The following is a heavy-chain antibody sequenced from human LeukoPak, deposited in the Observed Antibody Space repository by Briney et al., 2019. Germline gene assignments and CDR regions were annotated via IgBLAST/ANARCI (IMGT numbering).Heavy chain of an antibody. Sequence: LGGSLRLSCAASGFTFSSYSMNWVRQAPGKGLEWVSSISSSSSYIYYADSVKGRFTISRDNAKNSLYLQMNSLRAEDTAVYYCARRNSIVGATGQEISIDYWGQGTLVTVSS. CDR1: GFTFSSYS. D-gene: IGHD1-26*01. V-gene: IGHV3-21*01. CDR2: ISSSSSYI. J-gene: IGHJ4*02. CDR3: ARRNSIVGATGQEISIDY.